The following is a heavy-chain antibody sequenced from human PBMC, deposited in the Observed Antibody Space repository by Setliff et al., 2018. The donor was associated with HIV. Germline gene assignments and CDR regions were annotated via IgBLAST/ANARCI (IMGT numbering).Heavy chain of an antibody. J-gene: IGHJ4*02. V-gene: IGHV4-39*01. CDR3: ARGMVRGLRWNY. D-gene: IGHD3-10*01. CDR1: GASISSSSYF. CDR2: IYYSGST. Sequence: SETLSLTCTVSGASISSSSYFWDWIRQPPGKGLEWIGSIYYSGSTYYNPSPKRRVTISVDTSKNQFSLKLSSVTAADTAVYYCARGMVRGLRWNYWGQGTLVTVSS.